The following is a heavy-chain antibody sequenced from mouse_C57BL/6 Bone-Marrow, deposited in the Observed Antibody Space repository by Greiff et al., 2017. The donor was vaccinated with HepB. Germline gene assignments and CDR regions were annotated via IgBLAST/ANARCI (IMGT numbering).Heavy chain of an antibody. CDR3: AREDYGSTMDY. CDR1: GFTFSDYY. Sequence: DVKLVESEGGLVQPGSSMKLSCTASGFTFSDYYMAWVRQVPEKGLEWAANINYDGSSTYYLDSLKSRFIISRDNAKNILYLQMSSLKSEDTATYYCAREDYGSTMDYWGQGTSVTVSS. D-gene: IGHD1-1*01. CDR2: INYDGSST. V-gene: IGHV5-16*01. J-gene: IGHJ4*01.